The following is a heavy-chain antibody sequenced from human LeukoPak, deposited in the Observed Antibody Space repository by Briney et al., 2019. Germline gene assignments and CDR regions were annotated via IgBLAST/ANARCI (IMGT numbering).Heavy chain of an antibody. V-gene: IGHV1-18*01. Sequence: ASVKVSCKASGYTFTSYGINWVRQAPGQGLEWMGGISGSSGNTKYAQKLQGRVTMTTDTSTRTAYMELRSLTSDDTAVYYCARGTVSGADYYYMDVWGKGTTVTVSS. CDR1: GYTFTSYG. D-gene: IGHD4-11*01. CDR2: ISGSSGNT. J-gene: IGHJ6*03. CDR3: ARGTVSGADYYYMDV.